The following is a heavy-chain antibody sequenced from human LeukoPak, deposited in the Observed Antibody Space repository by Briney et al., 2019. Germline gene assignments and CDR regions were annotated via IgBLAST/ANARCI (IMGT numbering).Heavy chain of an antibody. CDR1: GGSFSGYY. Sequence: PSETLSLTCAVYGGSFSGYYWSWIRQPPGKGLEWIGEINHSGSTNYNPSLKSRVTISVDTSKNQFSLKLSSVTAADTAVYYCARAYFGSGSYYSNNKYYFDYWGQGTLVTVSS. CDR3: ARAYFGSGSYYSNNKYYFDY. J-gene: IGHJ4*02. D-gene: IGHD3-10*01. V-gene: IGHV4-34*01. CDR2: INHSGST.